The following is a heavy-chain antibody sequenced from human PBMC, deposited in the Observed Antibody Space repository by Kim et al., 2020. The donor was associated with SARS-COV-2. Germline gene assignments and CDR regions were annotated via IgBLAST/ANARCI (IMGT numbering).Heavy chain of an antibody. CDR1: GFTFSSYS. Sequence: GGSLRLSCAASGFTFSSYSMNWVRQAPGKGLEWVSSISSSSSYIYYADSVKGRFTISRDNAKNSLYLQMNSLRAEDTAVYYCARDLAGACGGDCWLYYYYDGMDVWGEGTTVTVSS. J-gene: IGHJ6*04. D-gene: IGHD2-21*02. CDR2: ISSSSSYI. CDR3: ARDLAGACGGDCWLYYYYDGMDV. V-gene: IGHV3-21*04.